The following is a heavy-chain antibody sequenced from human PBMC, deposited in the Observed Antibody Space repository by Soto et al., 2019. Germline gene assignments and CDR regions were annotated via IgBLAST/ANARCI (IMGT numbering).Heavy chain of an antibody. V-gene: IGHV3-48*02. CDR1: GFTLSSYS. D-gene: IGHD6-6*01. Sequence: LTCEASGFTLSSYSMNWARQAPGQGLEWVSYISSSSSTIYYADSVKGRFTISRDNAKNSLYLQMNSLRDEDTAVYYCARVKKWGNLPPSIAARPYYYYMDVWGKGTTVTVSS. CDR3: ARVKKWGNLPPSIAARPYYYYMDV. J-gene: IGHJ6*03. CDR2: ISSSSSTI.